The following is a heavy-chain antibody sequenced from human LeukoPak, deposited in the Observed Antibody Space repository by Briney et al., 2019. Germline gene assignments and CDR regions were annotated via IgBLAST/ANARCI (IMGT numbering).Heavy chain of an antibody. Sequence: GGSLRLSCVASGFDLSRYSMDWVRQAPGKGLEWVSFISGSSRSIYYADSVKGRFTISRDNAKNSLYLQMNSLRPEDTAVYYCARPISWGFDYWGQGTLVAVSS. J-gene: IGHJ4*02. V-gene: IGHV3-48*04. CDR1: GFDLSRYS. D-gene: IGHD7-27*01. CDR2: ISGSSRSI. CDR3: ARPISWGFDY.